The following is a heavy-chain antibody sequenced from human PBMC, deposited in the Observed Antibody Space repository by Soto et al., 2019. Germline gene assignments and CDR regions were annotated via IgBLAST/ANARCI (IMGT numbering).Heavy chain of an antibody. D-gene: IGHD3-16*01. Sequence: SGRGLAQPGGSLRLSCAASGFMFSVHAMSWVRQAPGKGLEWVSGISVSGGSTYYADSVKGRFTISRDNSKNTLSLQMNSLRAEDTAVYYCAKNGGRDRYFDYWGQGTLVTVSS. J-gene: IGHJ4*02. CDR3: AKNGGRDRYFDY. CDR1: GFMFSVHA. CDR2: ISVSGGST. V-gene: IGHV3-23*01.